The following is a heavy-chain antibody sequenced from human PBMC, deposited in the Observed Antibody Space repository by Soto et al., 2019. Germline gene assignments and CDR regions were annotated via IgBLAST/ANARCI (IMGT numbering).Heavy chain of an antibody. D-gene: IGHD2-15*01. Sequence: QVQLQESGPGLVKPSETLSLNCTVSGGSISSFYWSWVRQTPGKRLEWIGYISYSGSTNYNPSLNSRVTISVDTSKKQFSLKLTSVTTADTAVYYCTRRQGSYLDQWGQGTLVTVSS. V-gene: IGHV4-59*01. CDR3: TRRQGSYLDQ. CDR2: ISYSGST. CDR1: GGSISSFY. J-gene: IGHJ4*02.